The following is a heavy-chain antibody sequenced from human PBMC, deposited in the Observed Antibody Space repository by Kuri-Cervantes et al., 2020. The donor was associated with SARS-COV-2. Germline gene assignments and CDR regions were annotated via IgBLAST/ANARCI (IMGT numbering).Heavy chain of an antibody. V-gene: IGHV5-51*01. CDR2: IYPGDSDT. CDR1: GYSFTSYW. J-gene: IGHJ4*02. Sequence: GGSLRLSSKGSGYSFTSYWIGWVRQMPGKGLEWMGIIYPGDSDTRYSPSFQGQVTISADKSISTAYLQWSSLKASDTAMYYCARPGYSYGYYYFDYWGQGALVTVSS. CDR3: ARPGYSYGYYYFDY. D-gene: IGHD5-18*01.